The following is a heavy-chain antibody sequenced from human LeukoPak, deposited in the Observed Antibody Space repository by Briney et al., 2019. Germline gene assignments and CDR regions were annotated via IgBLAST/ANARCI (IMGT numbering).Heavy chain of an antibody. Sequence: PGGSLRLSCATSASTFSSYAMSWVRQAPEKGLEWGSYISSDGATIYYADSVKGRFTISRDNAKNSLYLQMHSLRAEDTAVYYCARAPGLYDYVWASYRYTGKGYYFDYWGQGILVTVSS. CDR3: ARAPGLYDYVWASYRYTGKGYYFDY. J-gene: IGHJ4*02. CDR1: ASTFSSYA. CDR2: ISSDGATI. V-gene: IGHV3-48*03. D-gene: IGHD3-16*02.